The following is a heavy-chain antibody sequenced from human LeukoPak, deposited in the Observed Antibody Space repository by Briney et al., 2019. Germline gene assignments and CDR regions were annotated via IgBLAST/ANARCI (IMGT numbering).Heavy chain of an antibody. CDR1: GFTFSSYA. J-gene: IGHJ4*02. CDR3: ASGAQSDY. CDR2: INNSGNTI. Sequence: PGGSLRLSCAASGFTFSSYAMSWVRQAPGKGLEWVSSINNSGNTIYYADSVKGRFTISRDNSKNSLYLQMNSLRAEDTAVYYCASGAQSDYWGQGTLVTVSS. D-gene: IGHD1-26*01. V-gene: IGHV3-48*03.